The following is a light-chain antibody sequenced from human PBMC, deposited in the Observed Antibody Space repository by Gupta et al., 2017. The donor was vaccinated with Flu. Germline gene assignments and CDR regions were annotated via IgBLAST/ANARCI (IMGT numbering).Light chain of an antibody. CDR1: QGLVYSDGNTY. CDR2: RVS. CDR3: MQGAHWPWA. V-gene: IGKV2-30*01. J-gene: IGKJ1*01. Sequence: VTLGQPASISCRSSQGLVYSDGNTYLHWFQQRPGQSPRRLIYRVSYRESGVPDRFSGSGSGTNFTLKISRVEAEDVGIYFCMQGAHWPWAFGQGTTVEIK.